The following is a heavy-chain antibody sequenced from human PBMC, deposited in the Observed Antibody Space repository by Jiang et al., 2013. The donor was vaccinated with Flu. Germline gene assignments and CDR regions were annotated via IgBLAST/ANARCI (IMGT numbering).Heavy chain of an antibody. CDR3: ARLGGYCSGGRCHGYYTMDV. V-gene: IGHV4-39*01. J-gene: IGHJ6*02. Sequence: LLKPSETLSLTCSVSGDSIRSSGYSWAWIRQSPGKGLEWIATTYYGDTYYTPSLKSRVAISIDTSRDLFSLTLSSVTAADTAVYYCARLGGYCSGGRCHGYYTMDVWGQGTTVIVSS. CDR1: GDSIRSSGYS. CDR2: TYYGDT. D-gene: IGHD2-15*01.